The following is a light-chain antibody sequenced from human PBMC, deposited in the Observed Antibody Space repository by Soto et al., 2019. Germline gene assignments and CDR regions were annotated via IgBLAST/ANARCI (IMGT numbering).Light chain of an antibody. J-gene: IGKJ3*01. V-gene: IGKV4-1*01. CDR2: WAS. Sequence: DIVMTQSPDSLGVSLGERATINCKSSQSVFSSSNSKNYLAWYQHKPGQPPRLLLYWASTRESGVPDRFSGSGSGRDVTLTISSLQADDVAIYYCQQYYSSPFTFGPGTKVD. CDR1: QSVFSSSNSKNY. CDR3: QQYYSSPFT.